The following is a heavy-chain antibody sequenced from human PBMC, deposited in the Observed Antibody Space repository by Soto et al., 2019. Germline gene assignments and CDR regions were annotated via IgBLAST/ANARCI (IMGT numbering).Heavy chain of an antibody. CDR3: AKAAVAYTFDY. V-gene: IGHV3-30*18. CDR1: GFTFSSYG. J-gene: IGHJ4*02. Sequence: QVQLVESGGGVVQPGRSLRLSCAASGFTFSSYGMHWVRQAPGKGLEWVAVISYDGSNKYYADSVKGRFTISRDNSKNTLYLQMNSLRAEDTAVYYCAKAAVAYTFDYWGQGTLVTVSS. D-gene: IGHD6-19*01. CDR2: ISYDGSNK.